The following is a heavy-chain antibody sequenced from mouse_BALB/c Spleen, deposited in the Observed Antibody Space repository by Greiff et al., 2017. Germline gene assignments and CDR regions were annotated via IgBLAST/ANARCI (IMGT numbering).Heavy chain of an antibody. Sequence: EVKLMESGPGLVKPSQSLSLTCTVTGYSIPSDYAWNWIRQFPGNKLDWMGYISYSGSTSYNPSLKSRISITRDTSKNQFFLQLNSVTTEDTATYYCASIGYWGQGTLVTVSA. V-gene: IGHV3-2*02. D-gene: IGHD3-1*01. CDR1: GYSIPSDYA. CDR2: ISYSGST. CDR3: ASIGY. J-gene: IGHJ3*01.